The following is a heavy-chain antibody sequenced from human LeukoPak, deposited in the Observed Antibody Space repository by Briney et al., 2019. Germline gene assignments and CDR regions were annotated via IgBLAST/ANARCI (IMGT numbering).Heavy chain of an antibody. CDR1: GFTFSAFA. V-gene: IGHV3-30*04. J-gene: IGHJ6*03. D-gene: IGHD3-10*01. CDR3: AKERYGSGINYMDV. CDR2: ISYDGSNK. Sequence: GGSLRLSCAASGFTFSAFAMHWVRQAPGKGLEWVAVISYDGSNKYYADSVKGRFTISRDNSKNTLYLQMNSLRAEDTAVYYCAKERYGSGINYMDVWGKGTTVTVSS.